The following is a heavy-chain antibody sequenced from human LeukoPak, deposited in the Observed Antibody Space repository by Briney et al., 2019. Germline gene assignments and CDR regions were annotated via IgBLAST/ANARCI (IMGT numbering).Heavy chain of an antibody. D-gene: IGHD4/OR15-4a*01. Sequence: GGSLRLSCAASGFTFSSYGMSWVRQAPGKGLEWVSAISGSGDSTYYADSVKGRFTISRDNSKNTLYLQMNSLRVEDTAVYYCAKDRGTISDYWGQGTLVTVSS. CDR2: ISGSGDST. CDR1: GFTFSSYG. CDR3: AKDRGTISDY. J-gene: IGHJ4*02. V-gene: IGHV3-23*01.